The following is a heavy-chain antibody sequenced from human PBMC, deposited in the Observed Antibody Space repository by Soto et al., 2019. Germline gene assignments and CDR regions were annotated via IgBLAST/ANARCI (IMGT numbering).Heavy chain of an antibody. J-gene: IGHJ4*02. CDR3: ARHGAAIWLGY. Sequence: GESLKISCKTSGYTFSGHWISWVRQVPGKGLQWMGNIDPSDSYINYNPAFRGHVTFSVDKSNSTAYLHWRSLGPSDTAIYYCARHGAAIWLGYWGQGTPVTVSS. V-gene: IGHV5-10-1*01. CDR1: GYTFSGHW. CDR2: IDPSDSYI. D-gene: IGHD6-19*01.